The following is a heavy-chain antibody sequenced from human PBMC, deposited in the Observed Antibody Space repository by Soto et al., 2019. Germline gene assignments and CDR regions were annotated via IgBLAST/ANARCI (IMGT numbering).Heavy chain of an antibody. D-gene: IGHD6-13*01. V-gene: IGHV4-38-2*01. CDR3: ARIIAAAGTSNWFDP. CDR1: EYTRGSGYY. CDR2: IYHSGST. Sequence: SATLAHTYAFSEYTRGSGYYWGWIRQPPGKGLEWIGSIYHSGSTYYNPSLKSRVTISVDTSKNQFSLKLSSVTAADTAVYYCARIIAAAGTSNWFDPWGQGTPVTVS. J-gene: IGHJ5*02.